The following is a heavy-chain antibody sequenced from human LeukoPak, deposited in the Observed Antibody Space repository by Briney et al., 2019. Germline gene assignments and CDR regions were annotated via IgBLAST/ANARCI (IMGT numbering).Heavy chain of an antibody. D-gene: IGHD4-11*01. J-gene: IGHJ6*02. V-gene: IGHV3-30*04. CDR1: GFTFSNYA. CDR3: ARGSNSGYGMDV. Sequence: QAGGSLRLSCAASGFTFSNYAMHWVRQAPGKGLEWVAVISYDGNNKYYADSVKGRFTISRDNSKNPLYLQMNSLRAEDTAVYYCARGSNSGYGMDVWGQGTTVTVSS. CDR2: ISYDGNNK.